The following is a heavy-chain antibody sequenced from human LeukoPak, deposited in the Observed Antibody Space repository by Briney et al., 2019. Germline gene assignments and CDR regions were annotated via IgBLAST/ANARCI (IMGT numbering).Heavy chain of an antibody. CDR2: ISYTGTT. CDR1: SGSISSGDYY. Sequence: SQTLSLTCTVSSGSISSGDYYWSWIRQPPGKGLEWIGYISYTGTTYYNPSLKSRVTISEDTSKNLFSLELNSVTAADTAVYYCARLGTAPFDYWGQGTLVTVSA. CDR3: ARLGTAPFDY. D-gene: IGHD2-21*02. J-gene: IGHJ4*02. V-gene: IGHV4-30-4*08.